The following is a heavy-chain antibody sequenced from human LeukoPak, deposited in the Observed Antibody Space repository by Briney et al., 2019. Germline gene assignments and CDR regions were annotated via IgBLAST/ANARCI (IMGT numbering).Heavy chain of an antibody. CDR1: GGSISSYY. J-gene: IGHJ4*02. Sequence: SETLSLTCTVSGGSISSYYWGWIRQPPGKRLEWIGYIFYTGSTNCNPSLKSRVTISVDTSKNQFSLKLSSVTAADTAVYYCARESYTSGWYDYWGQGTLVTVSS. V-gene: IGHV4-59*01. D-gene: IGHD6-19*01. CDR3: ARESYTSGWYDY. CDR2: IFYTGST.